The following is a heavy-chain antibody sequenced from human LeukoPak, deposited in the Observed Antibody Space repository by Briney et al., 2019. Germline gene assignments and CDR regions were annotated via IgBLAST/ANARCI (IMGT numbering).Heavy chain of an antibody. D-gene: IGHD4-11*01. CDR3: AKERAYPIVTSDS. CDR1: GFTFSSYS. CDR2: INRDGNEK. Sequence: GGSLRLSCAASGFTFSSYSMNWVRQAPGKGLEWVATINRDGNEKKYVDSVKGRFSISRDNAKNSLYLQMNSLRAEDTAVYYCAKERAYPIVTSDSWGQGALVTVSS. V-gene: IGHV3-7*01. J-gene: IGHJ5*01.